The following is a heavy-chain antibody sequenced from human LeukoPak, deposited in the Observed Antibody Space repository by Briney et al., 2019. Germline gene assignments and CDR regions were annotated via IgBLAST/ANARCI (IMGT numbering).Heavy chain of an antibody. Sequence: SQTLSLTCTVSGGSISSGVYYWSCIRQHPGKGLEWIEYIYYRGSTYSNPSLKSRLTMSVDISKNQFSLKLSSVTAADTAVYYCARGVKGLRGAFDIWGQGTMVTVSS. CDR1: GGSISSGVYY. CDR3: ARGVKGLRGAFDI. V-gene: IGHV4-31*03. J-gene: IGHJ3*02. D-gene: IGHD3-10*01. CDR2: IYYRGST.